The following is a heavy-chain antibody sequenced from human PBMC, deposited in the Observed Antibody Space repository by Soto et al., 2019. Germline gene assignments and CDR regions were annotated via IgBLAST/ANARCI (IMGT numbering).Heavy chain of an antibody. J-gene: IGHJ4*02. CDR1: GYTFTSYA. V-gene: IGHV1-8*02. CDR2: MNPNSGNT. CDR3: ARGPGYDSSGF. Sequence: GASVKVSCKASGYTFTSYAMHWVRQAPGQRLEWMGWMNPNSGNTGYAQKFQGRVTMTRNTSISTAYMELSSLRSEDTAVYYCARGPGYDSSGFWGQGTLVIVSS. D-gene: IGHD3-22*01.